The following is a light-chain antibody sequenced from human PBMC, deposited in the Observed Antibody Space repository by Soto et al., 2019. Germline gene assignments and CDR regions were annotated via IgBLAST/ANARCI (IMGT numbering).Light chain of an antibody. V-gene: IGLV2-23*01. CDR1: NSDVGSHNF. J-gene: IGLJ3*02. CDR3: CSLTNGATWV. Sequence: QSALTQPASVSGSPGQSITISCTGTNSDVGSHNFVSWYQQYPGKAPKLLIYEASKRPSGLSNHVSGSKSGNTASLTISGLQAEDEADYYCCSLTNGATWVFGGGTKLTVL. CDR2: EAS.